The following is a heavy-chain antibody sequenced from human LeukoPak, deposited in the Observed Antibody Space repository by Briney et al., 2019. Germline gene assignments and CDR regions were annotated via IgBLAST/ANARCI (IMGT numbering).Heavy chain of an antibody. CDR1: GLTFSIYG. Sequence: PGGSLRLSCAASGLTFSIYGIHWVRQAPGKGLEWVAFIQYDGRSKYYADSVKGRFTISRDNSKNTLYLQMNSLRAEDTAVYYCAKTASSSWYHYYGMDVWGQGTTVTVSS. CDR3: AKTASSSWYHYYGMDV. J-gene: IGHJ6*02. D-gene: IGHD6-13*01. CDR2: IQYDGRSK. V-gene: IGHV3-30*02.